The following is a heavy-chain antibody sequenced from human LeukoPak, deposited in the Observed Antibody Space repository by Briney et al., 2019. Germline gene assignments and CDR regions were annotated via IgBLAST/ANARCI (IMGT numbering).Heavy chain of an antibody. CDR3: ARIYDSSDYSTYYFDY. CDR1: GGSITSHF. J-gene: IGHJ4*02. V-gene: IGHV4-59*08. D-gene: IGHD3-22*01. CDR2: ISYSGST. Sequence: SETLSLTGTVSGGSITSHFWSWIRQPPGKGLEWIGYISYSGSTNYNSSLKSRVTISVDTSKNQFSLKVSSVTAADTAVYYCARIYDSSDYSTYYFDYWGQGTLVTVSS.